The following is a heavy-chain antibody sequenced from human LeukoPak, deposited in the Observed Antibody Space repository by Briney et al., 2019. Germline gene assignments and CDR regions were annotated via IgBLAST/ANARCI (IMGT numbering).Heavy chain of an antibody. Sequence: GGSLRLSCAVSGSIFSSYAMSWVRQAPGKGLEWVSVISGSGGLTYYADSVKGRFTISRDNSKNTLYLQMNSLRAEDTAVYYCAKDDTDSITGTAYYYYYGMDVWGQGTTVTVSS. D-gene: IGHD1-20*01. V-gene: IGHV3-23*01. CDR2: ISGSGGLT. CDR3: AKDDTDSITGTAYYYYYGMDV. J-gene: IGHJ6*02. CDR1: GSIFSSYA.